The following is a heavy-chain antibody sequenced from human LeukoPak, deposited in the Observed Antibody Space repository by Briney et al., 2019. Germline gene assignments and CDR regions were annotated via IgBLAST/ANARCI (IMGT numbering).Heavy chain of an antibody. Sequence: ASVKVSCKASGYAFSNLYMHWVRQAPGQGLEWMGVININADSTNYAQKFRGRVIMTRDMSTSTVYMELSSLRSEDTALYYCAATAVGATPFYYYYYYMDVWGKGTTVIV. J-gene: IGHJ6*03. V-gene: IGHV1-46*01. CDR2: ININADST. CDR3: AATAVGATPFYYYYYYMDV. D-gene: IGHD1-26*01. CDR1: GYAFSNLY.